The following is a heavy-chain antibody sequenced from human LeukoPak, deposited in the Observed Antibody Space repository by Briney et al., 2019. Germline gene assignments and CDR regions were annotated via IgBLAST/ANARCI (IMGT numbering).Heavy chain of an antibody. Sequence: SETLSLTCTVSGGSISSTTYYWGWIRQPPGKGLEWIASMHYSGSTYYNPSLKSRLTISVDMSKNQFSLKVSSVTAADTAVYYCARGTVLASFYFDYWGQGTLVTVSS. CDR2: MHYSGST. D-gene: IGHD2/OR15-2a*01. J-gene: IGHJ4*02. CDR1: GGSISSTTYY. V-gene: IGHV4-39*07. CDR3: ARGTVLASFYFDY.